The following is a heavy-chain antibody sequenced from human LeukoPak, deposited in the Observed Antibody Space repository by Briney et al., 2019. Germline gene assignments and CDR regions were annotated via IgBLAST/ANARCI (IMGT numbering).Heavy chain of an antibody. D-gene: IGHD6-19*01. CDR3: ARDSRRIAVAGRFDY. V-gene: IGHV3-33*01. J-gene: IGHJ4*02. CDR1: GFTFSSYG. Sequence: GRSLRLSCAASGFTFSSYGMHWVRQAPGKGLERVAVIWYDGSNKYYADSVKGRFTISRDNSKNTLYLQMNSLRAEDTAVYYCARDSRRIAVAGRFDYWGQGTLVTVSS. CDR2: IWYDGSNK.